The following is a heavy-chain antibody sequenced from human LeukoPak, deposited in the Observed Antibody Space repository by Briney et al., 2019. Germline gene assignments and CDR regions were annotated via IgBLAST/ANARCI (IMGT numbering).Heavy chain of an antibody. CDR3: ARDDGVRPGTTHYYYYMDV. V-gene: IGHV4-34*01. J-gene: IGHJ6*03. Sequence: SETLSLTCAVYGGSFSGYYWSWIRQPPGKGLEWIGEINHSGSTNYNPSLKSRVTISVDTSKNQFSLKLSSVTAADTAVYYCARDDGVRPGTTHYYYYMDVWGKGTTVTVSS. D-gene: IGHD1-7*01. CDR1: GGSFSGYY. CDR2: INHSGST.